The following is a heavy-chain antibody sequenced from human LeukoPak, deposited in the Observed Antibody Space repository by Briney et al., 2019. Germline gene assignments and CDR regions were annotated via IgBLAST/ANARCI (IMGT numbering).Heavy chain of an antibody. J-gene: IGHJ5*02. D-gene: IGHD2-2*01. CDR1: GGSISSGGYS. CDR3: ARGPKIVVVPAAISHMVWFDP. CDR2: IYHSGST. Sequence: SETLSPTCAVSGGSISSGGYSWSWIRQPPGKGLEWIGYIYHSGSTYYNPSLKSRVTISVDRSKNQFSLKLSSVTAADTAVYYCARGPKIVVVPAAISHMVWFDPWGQGTLVTVSS. V-gene: IGHV4-30-2*01.